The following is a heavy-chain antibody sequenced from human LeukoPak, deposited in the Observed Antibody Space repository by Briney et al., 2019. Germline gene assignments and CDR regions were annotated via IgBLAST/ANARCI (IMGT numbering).Heavy chain of an antibody. CDR1: GGSISIGGYY. CDR3: ARVTSGEFADY. J-gene: IGHJ4*02. V-gene: IGHV4-31*03. CDR2: IYYSGIT. Sequence: SQTLSLTCTVSGGSISIGGYYWSWIRQHPGKGLEWIGYIYYSGITYYNPSLKSRVTISVDTSKNQFSLYLSSVIAADTAVYYCARVTSGEFADYWGQGTLVTVSS. D-gene: IGHD3-10*01.